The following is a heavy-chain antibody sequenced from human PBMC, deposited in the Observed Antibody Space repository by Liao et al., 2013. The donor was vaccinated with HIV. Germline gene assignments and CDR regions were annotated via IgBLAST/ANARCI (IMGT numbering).Heavy chain of an antibody. J-gene: IGHJ4*02. D-gene: IGHD3-22*01. CDR2: THTSGST. CDR1: GGSISSYY. V-gene: IGHV4-4*07. CDR3: AREQTYYYESSGSLFDY. Sequence: QVQLQESGPGLVKPSETLSLTCTVSGGSISSYYWGWIRQPAGKGLEWIGRTHTSGSTNYNPSLQSRVTMSVDTSKNQLSLKLSSVTAADTAVYYCAREQTYYYESSGSLFDYWGQGRLVTVSS.